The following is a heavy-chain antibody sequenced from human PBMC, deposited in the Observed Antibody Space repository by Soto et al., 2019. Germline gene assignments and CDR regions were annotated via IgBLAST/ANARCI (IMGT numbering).Heavy chain of an antibody. J-gene: IGHJ4*02. CDR2: ISSRSSTI. V-gene: IGHV3-48*02. CDR1: FTXSXYS. CDR3: AREDPQADY. Sequence: FTXSXYSMNXXRQAPGKGLQWGAHISSRSSTIYYAXSVKGRFXIXXXXXXXXXXXXMXSLRDEDKAVYYCAREDPQADYWGQGTLVTVXS.